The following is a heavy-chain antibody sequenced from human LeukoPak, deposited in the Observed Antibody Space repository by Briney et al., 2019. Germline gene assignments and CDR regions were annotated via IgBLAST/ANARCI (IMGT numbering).Heavy chain of an antibody. CDR3: ANVLDSGGRGSTDY. CDR1: GFTFSSYG. CDR2: ISYDGSNK. D-gene: IGHD6-19*01. V-gene: IGHV3-30*18. J-gene: IGHJ4*02. Sequence: GGSLRLSCAASGFTFSSYGMHWVRQAPGKGLEWVAVISYDGSNKYYADSVKGRFTISRDNSKNTLYLQMNSLRAEDTAVYYCANVLDSGGRGSTDYWGQGTLVTVSS.